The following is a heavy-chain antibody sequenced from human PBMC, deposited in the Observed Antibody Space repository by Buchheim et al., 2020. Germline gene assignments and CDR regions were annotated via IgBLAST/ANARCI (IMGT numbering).Heavy chain of an antibody. J-gene: IGHJ4*02. Sequence: LLVESGGDLVQPGGSLRLSCAASTFTFSNHAMTWVRQAPGKGLGWVASIDISGANTYYADSVRGRFSISRDNSKNTLYLQLTSLRPDDTALYYCAQELRPNDSWGPGTL. CDR1: TFTFSNHA. V-gene: IGHV3-23*04. CDR3: AQELRPNDS. CDR2: IDISGANT.